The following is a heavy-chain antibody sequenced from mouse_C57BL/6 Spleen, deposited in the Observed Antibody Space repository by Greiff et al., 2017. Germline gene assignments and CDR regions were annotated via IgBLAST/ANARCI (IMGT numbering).Heavy chain of an antibody. D-gene: IGHD1-1*01. CDR3: ARPYYYPYYYAMDY. V-gene: IGHV1-55*01. Sequence: QVQLQQSGAELVKPGASVKMSCKASGYTFTSYWITWVKQRPGQGLEWIGDIYPGSGSTNYNEKFKSKATLTVDTSSSTAYMQLSSLTSEDSAVYYCARPYYYPYYYAMDYWGQGTSVTVSS. CDR1: GYTFTSYW. CDR2: IYPGSGST. J-gene: IGHJ4*01.